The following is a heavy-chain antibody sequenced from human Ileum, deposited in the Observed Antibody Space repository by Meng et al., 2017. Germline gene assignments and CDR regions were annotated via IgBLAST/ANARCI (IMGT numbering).Heavy chain of an antibody. CDR1: GFTFSSYA. Sequence: QGRRVESGGSVVQPGRSLRLSCAASGFTFSSYAMHWVRQAPGKGLEWVAVISYDGSNKYYADSVKGRFTISRDNSKNTLYLQMNSLRAEDTAVYYCARDRQWELTRGRFDYWGQGTLVTVSS. D-gene: IGHD1-26*01. J-gene: IGHJ4*02. CDR3: ARDRQWELTRGRFDY. CDR2: ISYDGSNK. V-gene: IGHV3-30*01.